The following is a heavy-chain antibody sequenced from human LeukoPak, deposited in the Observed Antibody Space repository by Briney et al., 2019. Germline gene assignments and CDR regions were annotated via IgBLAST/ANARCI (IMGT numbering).Heavy chain of an antibody. CDR3: ARDLVTVTKGFDI. CDR1: TDSFSSHY. CDR2: ISYIGST. Sequence: TTSETLSLTCVVSTDSFSSHYWTWIRQPPGKGLEWIGYISYIGSTNYNPSLKSRVTISIDTPKNQFSLKLTSVTAADTAVYYCARDLVTVTKGFDIWGQGTMVSVSS. J-gene: IGHJ3*02. D-gene: IGHD4-17*01. V-gene: IGHV4-59*11.